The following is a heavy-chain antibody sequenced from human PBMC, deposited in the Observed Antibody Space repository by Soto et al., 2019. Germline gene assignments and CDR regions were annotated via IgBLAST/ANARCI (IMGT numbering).Heavy chain of an antibody. CDR2: IYYSGST. D-gene: IGHD4-17*01. CDR3: ARAGLGYGDYVPFDY. V-gene: IGHV4-30-4*01. J-gene: IGHJ4*02. Sequence: QVQLQESGPGLVKPSQTLSLTCTVSGGSISSGDYYWSWIRQPPGKGLEWIGYIYYSGSTYYNPSLKSRVTISLDTSKNPFSLKRSSVTAADTAVYYCARAGLGYGDYVPFDYWGQGTLVTVSS. CDR1: GGSISSGDYY.